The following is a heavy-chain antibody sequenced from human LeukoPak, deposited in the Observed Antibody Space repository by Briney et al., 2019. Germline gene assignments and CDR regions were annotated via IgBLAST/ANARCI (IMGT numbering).Heavy chain of an antibody. V-gene: IGHV3-66*01. D-gene: IGHD2-21*01. CDR3: ARDRISAISRGWFDP. CDR2: IYSGGST. CDR1: GFTVSSNY. J-gene: IGHJ5*02. Sequence: GGSLRLSCAASGFTVSSNYMSWVRQAPGKGLEWVSVIYSGGSTYYADSVKGRFTISRDNSKNTLYLQMNSLRAEDTAVYYCARDRISAISRGWFDPWGQGTLVTVSS.